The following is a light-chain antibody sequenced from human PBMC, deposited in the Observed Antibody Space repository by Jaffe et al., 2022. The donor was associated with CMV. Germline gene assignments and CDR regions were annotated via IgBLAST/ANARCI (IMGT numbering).Light chain of an antibody. V-gene: IGKV3-20*01. CDR2: DAS. CDR1: QSVTSSS. CDR3: QHYGNSPRFT. J-gene: IGKJ3*01. Sequence: EIVLTQSPGILSSSPGERATLSCRASQSVTSSSLAWYQQKPGQAPRLLIYDASRRATDVSDRFSGSGSGADFTLTISRLAPEDFAVYYCQHYGNSPRFTFGPGTIVDMK.